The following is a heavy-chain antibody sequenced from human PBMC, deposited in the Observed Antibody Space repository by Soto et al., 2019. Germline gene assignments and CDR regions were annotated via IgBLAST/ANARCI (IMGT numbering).Heavy chain of an antibody. CDR3: AKAVGEYLYFFNN. CDR2: IDTSGHNT. V-gene: IGHV3-23*01. CDR1: GLTFSRYA. D-gene: IGHD3-10*01. J-gene: IGHJ4*02. Sequence: EVQVLESGGGLIQPGGSLRLSCAFSGLTFSRYAASWVRQAPGKGLEWVSGIDTSGHNTYYADSVKGRFTISRDNSNNTLFLQMNNLRAEDTAVYYCAKAVGEYLYFFNNWGQGSLVTVSS.